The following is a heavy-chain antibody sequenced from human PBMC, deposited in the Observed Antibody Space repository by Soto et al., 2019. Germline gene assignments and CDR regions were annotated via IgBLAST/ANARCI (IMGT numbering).Heavy chain of an antibody. V-gene: IGHV5-51*01. J-gene: IGHJ4*02. CDR2: IYPGDSDT. Sequence: PGESLKICCKGSGYSFTSYWIGWVRQMPGKGREWMGIIYPGDSDTRYSPSFQGQVTISADKSISTAYLQWSSLKASDTAMYYCARQSRGPIVAPFFVGGGLFDYWGQGPLVPVSS. CDR1: GYSFTSYW. D-gene: IGHD5-12*01. CDR3: ARQSRGPIVAPFFVGGGLFDY.